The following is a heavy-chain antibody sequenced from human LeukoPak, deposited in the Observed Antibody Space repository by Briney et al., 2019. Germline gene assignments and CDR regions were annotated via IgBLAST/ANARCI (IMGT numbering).Heavy chain of an antibody. Sequence: ASVKVSCKASGYTFTSYYIHWVRQAPGQGLEWMGIVNPGDGSISYAQKFQGRVTMTRDTSTSTVYMELSSLRSEDTAVYYCARGGDYYDSSGYHYVATHWGQGTLVTVSS. CDR2: VNPGDGSI. J-gene: IGHJ4*02. CDR1: GYTFTSYY. D-gene: IGHD3-22*01. V-gene: IGHV1-46*01. CDR3: ARGGDYYDSSGYHYVATH.